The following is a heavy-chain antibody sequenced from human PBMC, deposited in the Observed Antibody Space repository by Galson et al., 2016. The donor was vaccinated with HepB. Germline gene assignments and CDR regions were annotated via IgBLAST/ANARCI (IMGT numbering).Heavy chain of an antibody. CDR3: TKTGSGGYFDY. CDR1: GFTFTSRA. D-gene: IGHD6-19*01. Sequence: SLRLSCAASGFTFTSRAMNWVRQAPGKGLEWVAVISYDGRKIFYADSVRGRFSISRDNSKNTLFLQMNSLRAEDTAVYYCTKTGSGGYFDYWGQGTLVTVSS. J-gene: IGHJ4*02. V-gene: IGHV3-30-3*02. CDR2: ISYDGRKI.